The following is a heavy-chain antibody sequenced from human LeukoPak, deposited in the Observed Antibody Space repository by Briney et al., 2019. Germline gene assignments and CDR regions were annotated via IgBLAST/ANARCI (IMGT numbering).Heavy chain of an antibody. D-gene: IGHD6-13*01. Sequence: GGSLRLSCAASGITFSIYAMSWVRQAPGKGLERISSISSSGGSTFDADSVKGRFTISRDNSKNTLYLQMNSLRVEDTAIYYCAKYDLSSSWTRTGFDYWGQGTLVTVSS. CDR2: ISSSGGST. CDR1: GITFSIYA. J-gene: IGHJ4*02. CDR3: AKYDLSSSWTRTGFDY. V-gene: IGHV3-23*01.